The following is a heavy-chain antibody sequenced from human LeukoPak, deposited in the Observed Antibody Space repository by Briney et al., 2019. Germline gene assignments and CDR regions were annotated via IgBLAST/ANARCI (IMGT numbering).Heavy chain of an antibody. CDR2: IYYSGST. CDR3: ASGSVDFCSSTSCPVYYFDY. D-gene: IGHD2-2*01. CDR1: VGSISSGDYY. V-gene: IGHV4-30-4*01. J-gene: IGHJ4*02. Sequence: SQTLSLTCTVSVGSISSGDYYWSWIRQPPGKGLKWIGYIYYSGSTYYNPSLKSRVTISVDTSKNQFSLKLSSVTAADTAVYYCASGSVDFCSSTSCPVYYFDYWGQGTLVTVSS.